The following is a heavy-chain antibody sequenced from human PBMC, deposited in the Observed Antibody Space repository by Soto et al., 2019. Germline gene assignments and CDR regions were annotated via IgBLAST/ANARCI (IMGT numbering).Heavy chain of an antibody. CDR3: ARGNSSPSWAYYYGVDV. J-gene: IGHJ6*02. D-gene: IGHD6-6*01. V-gene: IGHV4-59*01. Sequence: QVQLQESGPGLVKPPETLSLTCTVSGGSISSYYWTWIRQSPGKGLEWIGYVFFNGNGNYNPSLKSRVTISVDTSQNQFSLKLSSVTAADTAVYYCARGNSSPSWAYYYGVDVWGQGTTVIVSS. CDR1: GGSISSYY. CDR2: VFFNGNG.